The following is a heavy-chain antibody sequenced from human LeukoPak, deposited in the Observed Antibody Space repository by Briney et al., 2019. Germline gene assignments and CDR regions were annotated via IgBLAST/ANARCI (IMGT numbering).Heavy chain of an antibody. CDR1: GGSISSSSYY. V-gene: IGHV4-39*02. CDR3: ARDHRSIVGVREGAFDI. Sequence: SETLSLTCTVSGGSISSSSYYWGWIRQPPGKGLEWIGSIYYSGSTYYNPSLKSRVTISVDTSKNQFSLKLSSVTAADTAVYYCARDHRSIVGVREGAFDIWGQGTMVTVSS. CDR2: IYYSGST. J-gene: IGHJ3*02. D-gene: IGHD1-26*01.